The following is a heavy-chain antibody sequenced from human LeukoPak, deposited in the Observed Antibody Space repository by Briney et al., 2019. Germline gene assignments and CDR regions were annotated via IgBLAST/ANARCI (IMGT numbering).Heavy chain of an antibody. V-gene: IGHV4-59*08. J-gene: IGHJ4*02. CDR3: ARPFVYYDILTGRVPYYFDY. CDR2: IYYSGST. Sequence: SETLSLTCTVSGGXISSYYWSWIRQPPGKGLEWIGYIYYSGSTNYNPSLKSRVTISVDTSKNQFSLKLSSVTAADTAVYYCARPFVYYDILTGRVPYYFDYWGQGTLVTVSS. CDR1: GGXISSYY. D-gene: IGHD3-9*01.